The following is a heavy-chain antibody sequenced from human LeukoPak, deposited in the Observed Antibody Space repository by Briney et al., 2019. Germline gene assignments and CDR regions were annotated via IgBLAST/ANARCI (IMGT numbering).Heavy chain of an antibody. J-gene: IGHJ6*02. V-gene: IGHV3-7*03. D-gene: IGHD3-16*01. Sequence: GGSLRLSCAASGFTFRSYWVSWVRQAPGKGLEWVANIKQDGSEKYYVDSVKGRFTISRDNAKNSLYLQMNSLRAEDTAVYFCARGGGLDVWGQGATVTVSS. CDR2: IKQDGSEK. CDR1: GFTFRSYW. CDR3: ARGGGLDV.